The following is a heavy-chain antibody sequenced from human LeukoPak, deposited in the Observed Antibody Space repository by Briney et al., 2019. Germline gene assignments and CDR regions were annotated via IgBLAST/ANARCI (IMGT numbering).Heavy chain of an antibody. CDR2: IYHRSST. V-gene: IGHV4-38-2*02. Sequence: PSETLSLTCTVSGYSISSDYYWGWIRPPPGKGLEWIGSIYHRSSTYYNPLLKSRVTISVDTSKNQFSLKLTSVTAADTAVYYCARPLISGTTGTFDSWGQGTMVTVSS. D-gene: IGHD1-7*01. CDR1: GYSISSDYY. CDR3: ARPLISGTTGTFDS. J-gene: IGHJ3*02.